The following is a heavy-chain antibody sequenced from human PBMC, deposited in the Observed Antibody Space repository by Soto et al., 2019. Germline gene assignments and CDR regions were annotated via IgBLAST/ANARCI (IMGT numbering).Heavy chain of an antibody. CDR2: ISTTGGTI. Sequence: EVQLLESGGGLVQPGGSLRLACVASGFTFNNYEMNWVRQAPGKGPEWVSYISTTGGTIYYADSVKGRFTISRDNAKDSLFLQMNSLRGEDTAVYFWAREEDRHAASDIWGQGTMVTVS. CDR3: AREEDRHAASDI. V-gene: IGHV3-48*03. CDR1: GFTFNNYE. J-gene: IGHJ3*02.